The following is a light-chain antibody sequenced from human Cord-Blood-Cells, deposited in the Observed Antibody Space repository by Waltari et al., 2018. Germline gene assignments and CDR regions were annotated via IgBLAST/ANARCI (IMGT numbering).Light chain of an antibody. V-gene: IGLV7-46*01. CDR2: DTS. CDR1: TGAVPSGPH. J-gene: IGLJ3*02. Sequence: QAVATQERSLTASPGGTVPLTCASCTGAVPSGPHPYWFHQTPGQAPRTLIYDTSNKLSWTPARFSGSRLGGKAALTLSGAQPEDEAEYYCLLSYSGAWVFGGGTKLTVL. CDR3: LLSYSGAWV.